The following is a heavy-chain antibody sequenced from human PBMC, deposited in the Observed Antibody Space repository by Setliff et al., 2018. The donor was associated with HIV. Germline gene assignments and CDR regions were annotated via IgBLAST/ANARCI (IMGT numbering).Heavy chain of an antibody. CDR2: ISGSGGST. J-gene: IGHJ4*02. D-gene: IGHD4-17*01. CDR1: GFTLSTFS. V-gene: IGHV3-23*01. Sequence: GGSLRLSCAVSGFTLSTFSMSWVRQAPGKGLEWVSAISGSGGSTYYADSVKGWFTISRDNSKNTLYLQLTSLRAEDTAVYYCATSPAAVTPRYFDFRGQGTLVTVSS. CDR3: ATSPAAVTPRYFDF.